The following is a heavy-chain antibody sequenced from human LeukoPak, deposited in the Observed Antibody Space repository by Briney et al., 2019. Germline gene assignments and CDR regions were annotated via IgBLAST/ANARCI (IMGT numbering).Heavy chain of an antibody. CDR1: GGSISSYY. D-gene: IGHD3-22*01. V-gene: IGHV4-59*01. J-gene: IGHJ4*02. CDR3: ARSRGSGYPPYFAY. CDR2: VYDSGST. Sequence: SETLSLTCTVSGGSISSYYWSWIRQPPGKGLEWIAYVYDSGSTNYNPSLKSRVTMSVDTSKNQFSLKLSSVTAADTAVYYRARSRGSGYPPYFAYWGQGTLVTVSS.